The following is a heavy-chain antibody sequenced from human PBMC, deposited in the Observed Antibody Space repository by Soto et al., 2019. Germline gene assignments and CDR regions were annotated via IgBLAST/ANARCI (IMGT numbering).Heavy chain of an antibody. D-gene: IGHD5-12*01. V-gene: IGHV4-30-2*01. CDR2: IYHSGST. J-gene: IGHJ4*02. CDR1: GGSISSGGYF. Sequence: PSETLSLTCAVSGGSISSGGYFWSWIRQPPGKGLEWIGYIYHSGSTYYNPSLKSRVSISVDRSKNQFSLKLSSVTAADTAVYYCARLPGGSRNGYEFYFDSWGQGTLVTVSS. CDR3: ARLPGGSRNGYEFYFDS.